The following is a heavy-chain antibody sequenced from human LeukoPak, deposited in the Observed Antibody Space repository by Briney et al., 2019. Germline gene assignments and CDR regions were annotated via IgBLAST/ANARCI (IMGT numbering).Heavy chain of an antibody. CDR1: GFTFSSYS. CDR3: ARAAIAAARIYYYMDV. Sequence: PGGSLRLSCAASGFTFSSYSMNWVRQAPGKGLEWVSFISTSSSYVHNADSVKGRFTISRDNAENSLYLQMNSLIAEDTAVYYCARAAIAAARIYYYMDVWGKGTTVTVSS. CDR2: ISTSSSYV. V-gene: IGHV3-21*01. J-gene: IGHJ6*03. D-gene: IGHD6-13*01.